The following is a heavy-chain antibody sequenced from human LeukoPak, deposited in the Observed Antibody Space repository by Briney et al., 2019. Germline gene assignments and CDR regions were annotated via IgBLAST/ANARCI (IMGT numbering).Heavy chain of an antibody. CDR3: ARLGADCSGGSCYHT. V-gene: IGHV5-10-1*01. Sequence: GESLKISCKGSGYSCTSYWISWVRQMPGKGLEWRVRIYPSDSYTNYSPSFQGHVTISADKSISTAYLQWSSLKASDTDMYYCARLGADCSGGSCYHTWGQGKLVTVSS. J-gene: IGHJ5*02. CDR2: IYPSDSYT. D-gene: IGHD2-15*01. CDR1: GYSCTSYW.